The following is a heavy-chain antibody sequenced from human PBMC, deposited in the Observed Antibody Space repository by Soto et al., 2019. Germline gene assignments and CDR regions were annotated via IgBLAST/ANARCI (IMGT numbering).Heavy chain of an antibody. CDR3: ARNYDFGSGYYDY. Sequence: GGSLRLSCAATGFTVSSNYMSWFRQAPGKGLEWVSGIYSSGSTYYADSVKGRFTISRDNAKNTLYLQMNSLRAEDTDGYYCARNYDFGSGYYDYWGQGTLVTVSS. CDR1: GFTVSSNY. CDR2: IYSSGST. J-gene: IGHJ4*02. V-gene: IGHV3-53*01. D-gene: IGHD3-3*01.